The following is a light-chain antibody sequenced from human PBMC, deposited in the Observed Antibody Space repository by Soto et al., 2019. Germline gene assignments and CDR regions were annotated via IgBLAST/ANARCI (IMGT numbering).Light chain of an antibody. Sequence: ENVLTQSPGPLSLSPGERATLSCRASQSVSSSYLAWYQQKPGQAPRLLIYDASSRATGIPDRFSGSGSGTDFTLTISRLEPEDFAVYFCQQYGSSPRTFGQGTKWIS. CDR1: QSVSSSY. J-gene: IGKJ1*01. CDR2: DAS. V-gene: IGKV3-20*01. CDR3: QQYGSSPRT.